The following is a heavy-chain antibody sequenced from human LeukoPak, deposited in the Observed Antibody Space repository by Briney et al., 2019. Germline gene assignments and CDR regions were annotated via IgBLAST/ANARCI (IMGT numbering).Heavy chain of an antibody. V-gene: IGHV4-34*01. D-gene: IGHD6-13*01. Sequence: SETLSLTCAVSGGSFSGYYWSWIRQPPGKGLEWIGEINHSGSTNYNPSLKSRVTISVDTSKNQFSLKLSSVTAADTAVYYCARGLIAADNWFDPWGQGTLVTVSS. CDR3: ARGLIAADNWFDP. CDR1: GGSFSGYY. CDR2: INHSGST. J-gene: IGHJ5*02.